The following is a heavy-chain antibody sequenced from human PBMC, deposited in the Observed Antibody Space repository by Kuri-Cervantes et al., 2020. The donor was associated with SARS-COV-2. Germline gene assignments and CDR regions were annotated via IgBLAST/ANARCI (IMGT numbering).Heavy chain of an antibody. CDR2: FDPEDGET. Sequence: ASVKVSCKVSGYTLTELSMHWVRQAPGKGLEWMGGFDPEDGETIYAQKFQGRVTMTTDTSTSTAYMELSSLTSEDTAIYYCYCAPKEGFDSWGQGTLVTVSS. J-gene: IGHJ4*02. CDR3: YCAPKEGFDS. D-gene: IGHD2-21*01. V-gene: IGHV1-24*01. CDR1: GYTLTELS.